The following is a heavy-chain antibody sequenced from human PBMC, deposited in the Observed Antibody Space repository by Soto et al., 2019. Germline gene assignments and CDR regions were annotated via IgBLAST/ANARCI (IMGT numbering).Heavy chain of an antibody. D-gene: IGHD4-17*01. J-gene: IGHJ3*01. CDR2: ISSSGSTI. CDR3: ARDPLDYGDGRAFDL. CDR1: GFTFSDYY. Sequence: GGSLRLSCAASGFTFSDYYMSWIRQAPGKGLEWVSYISSSGSTIYYADSVKGRFTISRDNAKNSLYLQMSSLRVEDTAVYYCARDPLDYGDGRAFDLWGQGTMVTVSS. V-gene: IGHV3-11*04.